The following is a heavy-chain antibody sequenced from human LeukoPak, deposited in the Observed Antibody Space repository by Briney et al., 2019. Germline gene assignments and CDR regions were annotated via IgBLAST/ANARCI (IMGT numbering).Heavy chain of an antibody. CDR3: AKVAGYSYGYGDY. J-gene: IGHJ4*02. D-gene: IGHD5-18*01. CDR1: GFTFSSYG. V-gene: IGHV3-30*18. Sequence: GGSLRLSCAASGFTFSSYGMHWVRQAPGKGLEWVAVISYDGSNKYYADSVKGRFTISRDNSKNTLYLQMNSLRAEDTAVYYCAKVAGYSYGYGDYWGQGTLVTVSS. CDR2: ISYDGSNK.